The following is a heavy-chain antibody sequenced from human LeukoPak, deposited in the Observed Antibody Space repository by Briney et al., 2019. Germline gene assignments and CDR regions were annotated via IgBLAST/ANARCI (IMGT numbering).Heavy chain of an antibody. CDR3: AREGIRTTGIRGNWFDP. D-gene: IGHD4-17*01. CDR1: VGSIRSSSYY. Sequence: SETLCLTCTVSVGSIRSSSYYWGWVRQPPGRGLEWIGSIYYSGSTYYNPPLKRRVTISVDTSKHQFSLKLSSVTAADTAVYYCAREGIRTTGIRGNWFDPWGQGTLVTVSS. V-gene: IGHV4-39*07. CDR2: IYYSGST. J-gene: IGHJ5*02.